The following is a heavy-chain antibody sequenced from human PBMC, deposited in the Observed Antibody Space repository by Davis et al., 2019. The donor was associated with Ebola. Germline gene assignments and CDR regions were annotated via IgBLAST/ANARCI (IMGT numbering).Heavy chain of an antibody. CDR2: IYHSGST. CDR3: ARGILLWFGELPA. CDR1: GGSISSGGYS. V-gene: IGHV4-30-2*01. D-gene: IGHD3-10*01. J-gene: IGHJ5*02. Sequence: MPSETLSLTCAVSGGSISSGGYSWSWIRQPPGKGLEWIGYIYHSGSTYYNPSLKSRVTISVDTSKNQFSLKLSSVTAADTAVYYCARGILLWFGELPAWGQGTLVTVSS.